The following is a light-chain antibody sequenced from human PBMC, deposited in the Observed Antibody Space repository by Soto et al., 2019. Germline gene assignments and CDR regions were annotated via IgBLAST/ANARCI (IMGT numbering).Light chain of an antibody. J-gene: IGLJ3*02. CDR2: NNV. Sequence: QFVLTQPPSVSGTPGQTVTISCSGGNSNIGTNSVNWYQQLPGMAPKLLMYNNVQRPSGVPDRISGSKSGTSASLAISGLQSEDEGQYFCASWDVSLNGHWLFGGGTKLTVL. V-gene: IGLV1-44*01. CDR3: ASWDVSLNGHWL. CDR1: NSNIGTNS.